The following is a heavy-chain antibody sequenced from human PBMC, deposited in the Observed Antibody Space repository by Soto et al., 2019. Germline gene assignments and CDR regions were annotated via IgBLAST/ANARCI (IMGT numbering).Heavy chain of an antibody. CDR3: TRWDIVATISPYYYYYGMDV. V-gene: IGHV3-73*01. D-gene: IGHD5-12*01. CDR2: IRSKANSYAT. CDR1: GFPFSRSA. Sequence: GGSPRLSCAASGFPFSRSAMHWVRQASGKGLEWVGRIRSKANSYATAYAASVKGRFTISRDDSKNTAYLQMNSLKTEDTAVYYCTRWDIVATISPYYYYYGMDVWGQGTTVTVSS. J-gene: IGHJ6*02.